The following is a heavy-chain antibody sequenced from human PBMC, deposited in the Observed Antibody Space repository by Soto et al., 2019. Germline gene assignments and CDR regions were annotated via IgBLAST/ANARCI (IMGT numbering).Heavy chain of an antibody. CDR3: ARAKAPLYSSSWYWFDP. Sequence: PSETLSLTCTVSGGSISSYYWSWIRQPPGKGLEWIGYIYYSGSTNYNPSLKSRVTISVDTSKNQFSLKLSSVTAAGTAVYYCARAKAPLYSSSWYWFDPRGQGTLVTVSS. D-gene: IGHD6-13*01. CDR1: GGSISSYY. J-gene: IGHJ5*02. CDR2: IYYSGST. V-gene: IGHV4-59*08.